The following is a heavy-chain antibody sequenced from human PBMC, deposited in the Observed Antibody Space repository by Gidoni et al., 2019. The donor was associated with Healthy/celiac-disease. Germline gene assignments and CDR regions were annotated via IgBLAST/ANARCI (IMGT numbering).Heavy chain of an antibody. CDR2: IIPILGRA. D-gene: IGHD3-22*01. CDR3: ARNGNYYDSSGPYYYYYMDV. V-gene: IGHV1-69*09. J-gene: IGHJ6*03. CDR1: GGTFSSYA. Sequence: QVQLVQSGAEVKKPGSSVKVSCKASGGTFSSYAISWVRQAPGQGLEWMGRIIPILGRANYAQKFQGRVTITADKSTSTAYMELSSLRSEDTAVYYCARNGNYYDSSGPYYYYYMDVWGKGTTVTVSS.